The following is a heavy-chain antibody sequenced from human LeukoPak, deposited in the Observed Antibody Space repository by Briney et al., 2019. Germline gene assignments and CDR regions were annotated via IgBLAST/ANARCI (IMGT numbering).Heavy chain of an antibody. V-gene: IGHV3-33*01. CDR2: TLWDGNNK. CDR3: TYFGY. CDR1: GFTFMKYG. Sequence: GGSLRLSXAASGFTFMKYGMHWVRQAPGKGLEWVALTLWDGNNKYYADSVRGRFTISRDNSKNTLYLQMNSLRAEDTAVYYCTYFGYWGQGTLVTVSS. J-gene: IGHJ4*02.